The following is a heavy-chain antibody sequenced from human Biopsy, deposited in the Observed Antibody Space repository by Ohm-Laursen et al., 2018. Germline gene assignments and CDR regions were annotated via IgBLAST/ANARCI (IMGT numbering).Heavy chain of an antibody. CDR2: INPMTGTT. V-gene: IGHV1-2*07. CDR3: ARDSLMAQHLVPGENWFDP. CDR1: GYTFPTHY. D-gene: IGHD6-13*01. Sequence: ASVKVSCKASGYTFPTHYIHWVRQAPGQGLEWMGGINPMTGTTQYARKFQGRVTITADKPTSTAYMELTSLTPDGTAVYYCARDSLMAQHLVPGENWFDPWGQGTLVTVSS. J-gene: IGHJ5*02.